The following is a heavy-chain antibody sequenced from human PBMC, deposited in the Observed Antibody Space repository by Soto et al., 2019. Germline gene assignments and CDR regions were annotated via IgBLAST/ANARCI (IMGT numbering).Heavy chain of an antibody. CDR1: GDAIRSSSF. Sequence: SETLSLTCTVSGDAIRSSSFWGWIRQPPGKGLEWIGSIYSTGNTYYNPSLNSQVTISVDTSKNQFSLNVISVTAADTAVYYCRRSSRYSTDVWGQGTTVT. CDR3: RRSSRYSTDV. CDR2: IYSTGNT. J-gene: IGHJ6*02. V-gene: IGHV4-39*01. D-gene: IGHD6-13*01.